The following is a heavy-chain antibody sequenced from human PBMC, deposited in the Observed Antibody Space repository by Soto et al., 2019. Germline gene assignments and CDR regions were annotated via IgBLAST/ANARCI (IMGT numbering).Heavy chain of an antibody. CDR3: ASAGYCSGGNCYQLDY. CDR1: GYTFTDYY. D-gene: IGHD2-15*01. J-gene: IGHJ4*02. V-gene: IGHV1-2*04. Sequence: EASVKVSCKASGYTFTDYYIHWVRQAPGQGLEWMGWINPNSGGTSYAQNFQGWVTMTRDTSISTAYMELSRLTSDDTAVYYCASAGYCSGGNCYQLDYWGQGTLVTVSS. CDR2: INPNSGGT.